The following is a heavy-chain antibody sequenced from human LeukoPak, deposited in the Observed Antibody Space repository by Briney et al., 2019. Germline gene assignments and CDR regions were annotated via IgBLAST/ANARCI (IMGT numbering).Heavy chain of an antibody. CDR3: ARAYCSSTSCYKGDNWFDP. V-gene: IGHV1-69*13. Sequence: SVKVSCKASGGTFSSYAISWVRQAPGQGLEWMGGIIPIFGTANYAQKFQGRVTITADESTSTAYMELSSLRSEDTAVYYCARAYCSSTSCYKGDNWFDPWGQGTLVTVSS. D-gene: IGHD2-2*02. CDR1: GGTFSSYA. J-gene: IGHJ5*02. CDR2: IIPIFGTA.